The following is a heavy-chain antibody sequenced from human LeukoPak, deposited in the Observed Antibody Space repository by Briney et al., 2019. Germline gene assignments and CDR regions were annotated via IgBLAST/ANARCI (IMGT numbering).Heavy chain of an antibody. CDR3: ARLYPNLYCSGGSCRTDGGD. J-gene: IGHJ4*02. V-gene: IGHV1-69*02. CDR1: GYSFADYY. D-gene: IGHD2-15*01. CDR2: IIPILGIA. Sequence: GASVKVSCRASGYSFADYYMHWVRQAPGQGLEWMGRIIPILGIANYAQKFQGRVTITADKSTSTAYMELSSLRSEDTAVYYCARLYPNLYCSGGSCRTDGGDWGQGTLVTVSS.